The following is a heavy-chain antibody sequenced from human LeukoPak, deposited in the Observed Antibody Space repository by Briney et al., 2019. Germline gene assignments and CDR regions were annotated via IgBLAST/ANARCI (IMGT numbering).Heavy chain of an antibody. V-gene: IGHV1-69*05. CDR1: GGTFSSYA. CDR2: IIPIFGTA. J-gene: IGHJ4*02. Sequence: SVKVSCKASGGTFSSYAISWVRQAPGQGLEWMGGIIPIFGTANYAQKFQGRVTITTDESTSTAYMELSSLRSEDTAVYYCARGLRPERRYYYDSSGYHFDYWGQGTLVTVSS. CDR3: ARGLRPERRYYYDSSGYHFDY. D-gene: IGHD3-22*01.